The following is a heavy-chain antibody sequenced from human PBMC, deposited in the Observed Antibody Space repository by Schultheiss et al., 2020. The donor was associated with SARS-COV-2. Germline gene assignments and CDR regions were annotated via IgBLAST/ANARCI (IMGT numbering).Heavy chain of an antibody. Sequence: SVKVSCKASGGTFSSYAISWVRQAPGQGLEWMGGIIPIFGTANYAQKLQGRVTMTTDTSTSTAYMELRSLRSDDTAVYYCARWGGGSLGFDYWGQGTLVTVSS. CDR1: GGTFSSYA. CDR3: ARWGGGSLGFDY. D-gene: IGHD3-16*01. CDR2: IIPIFGTA. V-gene: IGHV1-69*05. J-gene: IGHJ4*02.